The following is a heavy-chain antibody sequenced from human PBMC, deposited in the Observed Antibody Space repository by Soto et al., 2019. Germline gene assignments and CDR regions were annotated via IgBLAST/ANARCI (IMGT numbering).Heavy chain of an antibody. V-gene: IGHV1-69*06. CDR1: GGTFSSYA. D-gene: IGHD3-9*01. J-gene: IGHJ5*02. CDR3: PRACRTLRYYDLPNWFDP. Sequence: QVQLVQSGAEVKKPGSSVKVSCKASGGTFSSYAISWVRQAPGQGLEWMAGIIRIFGTANYAQKFQGRVTITADKSTSRAYRELSSLRSEETAVYYCPRACRTLRYYDLPNWFDPWGQGTLVTVSS. CDR2: IIRIFGTA.